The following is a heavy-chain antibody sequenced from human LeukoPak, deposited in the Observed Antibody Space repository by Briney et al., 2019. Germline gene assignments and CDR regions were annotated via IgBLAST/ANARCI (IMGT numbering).Heavy chain of an antibody. J-gene: IGHJ3*02. Sequence: EGSLRLSCAASGFTFNAYGIHWVRQAPGKGLEWVAVISYDGSNKYYADSVKGRFAISRDNSKNTLHLQMNSLRTEDTALYYCVKGVDTTMGDAFDIWGQGTMVTVSS. CDR3: VKGVDTTMGDAFDI. V-gene: IGHV3-30*18. D-gene: IGHD5-18*01. CDR1: GFTFNAYG. CDR2: ISYDGSNK.